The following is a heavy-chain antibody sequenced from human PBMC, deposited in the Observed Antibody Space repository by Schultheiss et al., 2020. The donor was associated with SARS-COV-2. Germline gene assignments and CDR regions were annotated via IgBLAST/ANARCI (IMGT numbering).Heavy chain of an antibody. V-gene: IGHV1-2*04. Sequence: ASVKVSCKASGYTFTSYDIKWVRQAPGQGLEWMGWINPNSGGTNYAQKFQGWVTMTRDTSISTAYMELSRLRSDDTAVYYCARDGNCSSTSCYAGGDGMDVWGQGTTVTVSS. J-gene: IGHJ6*02. CDR1: GYTFTSYD. CDR2: INPNSGGT. CDR3: ARDGNCSSTSCYAGGDGMDV. D-gene: IGHD2-2*03.